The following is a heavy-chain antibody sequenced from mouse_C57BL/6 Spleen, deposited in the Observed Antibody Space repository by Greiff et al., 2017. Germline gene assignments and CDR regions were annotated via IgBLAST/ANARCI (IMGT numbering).Heavy chain of an antibody. CDR3: ARTITTVVDWYFDV. J-gene: IGHJ1*03. V-gene: IGHV1-69*01. CDR1: GYTFTSYW. CDR2: IDPSDSYT. D-gene: IGHD1-1*01. Sequence: VQLQQPGAELVMPGASVKLSCKASGYTFTSYWMHWVKQRPGQGLEWIGEIDPSDSYTNYNQKFKGKSTLTVDKSSSTAYMQLSSLTSEDSAVXYCARTITTVVDWYFDVWGTGTTVTVSS.